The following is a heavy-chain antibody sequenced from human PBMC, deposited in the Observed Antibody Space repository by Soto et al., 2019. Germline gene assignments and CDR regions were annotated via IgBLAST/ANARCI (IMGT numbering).Heavy chain of an antibody. V-gene: IGHV1-69*06. J-gene: IGHJ1*01. Sequence: GAAVKVSCKASGGTFSSYAISWVRQAPGQGLEWMGGIIPIFGTANYAQKFQGRVTITADKSTSTAYMELSSLRSEDTAVYYCARVGAPSGSLGTFQHWGQGTLVTVSS. CDR1: GGTFSSYA. CDR2: IIPIFGTA. D-gene: IGHD3-3*01. CDR3: ARVGAPSGSLGTFQH.